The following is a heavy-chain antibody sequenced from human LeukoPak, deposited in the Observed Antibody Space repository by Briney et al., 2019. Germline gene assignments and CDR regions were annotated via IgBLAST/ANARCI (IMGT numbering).Heavy chain of an antibody. CDR1: GYTLTELS. D-gene: IGHD3-9*01. CDR3: AVRYYDILTGYETNWFDP. CDR2: IIPIFGTA. Sequence: SVKVSCKASGYTLTELSMHWARQTPGKGLEWMGGIIPIFGTANYAQKFQGRVTITADKSTSTAYMELSSLRSEDTAVYYCAVRYYDILTGYETNWFDPWGQGTLVTVSS. J-gene: IGHJ5*02. V-gene: IGHV1-69*06.